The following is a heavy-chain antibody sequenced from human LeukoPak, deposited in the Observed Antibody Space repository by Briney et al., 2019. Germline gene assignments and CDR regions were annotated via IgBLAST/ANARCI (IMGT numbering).Heavy chain of an antibody. CDR1: GFTFSSYS. D-gene: IGHD3-22*01. CDR3: ARDNYYDSSGSSFDY. V-gene: IGHV3-21*01. J-gene: IGHJ4*02. Sequence: TGGSLRLSCAASGFTFSSYSMSWVRQAPGKGLEWVSSITSSSSYIYYADSLKGRFTISRDNAKNSLYLQMNSLRAEDTAVHYCARDNYYDSSGSSFDYWGQGTLVTVSS. CDR2: ITSSSSYI.